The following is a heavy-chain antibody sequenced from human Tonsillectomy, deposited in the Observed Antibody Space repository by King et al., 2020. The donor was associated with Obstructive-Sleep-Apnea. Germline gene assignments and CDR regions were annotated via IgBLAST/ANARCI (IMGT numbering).Heavy chain of an antibody. J-gene: IGHJ4*02. Sequence: QVQLVESGGGVVQPGRSLRLSCAASGFTFSSYGMHWVRQAPGKGLEWVAFIRFDGSNKYYEDSVKGRFIISRDNSENTLYLQMNSLRVEDTAVYYCAKGFGGDSSRHSDFWGQGTLVTVSS. CDR2: IRFDGSNK. CDR1: GFTFSSYG. CDR3: AKGFGGDSSRHSDF. D-gene: IGHD6-13*01. V-gene: IGHV3-30*02.